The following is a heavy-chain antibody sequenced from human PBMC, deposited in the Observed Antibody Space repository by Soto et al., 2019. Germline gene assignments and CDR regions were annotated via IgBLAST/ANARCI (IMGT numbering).Heavy chain of an antibody. CDR1: GFTFSNHG. D-gene: IGHD5-18*01. CDR2: ISYDGSKK. CDR3: AKAWIQLWSSPFDY. Sequence: VGSLRLSCAASGFTFSNHGMHWVRQAPGKGLEWVAAISYDGSKKYYPDSVKGRFTISRDNSKNTLYLQIDRLRTEDTAVYYCAKAWIQLWSSPFDYWGQGALVTV. V-gene: IGHV3-30*18. J-gene: IGHJ4*02.